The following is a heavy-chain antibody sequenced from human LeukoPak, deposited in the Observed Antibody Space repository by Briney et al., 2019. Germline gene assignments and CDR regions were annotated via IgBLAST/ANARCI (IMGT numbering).Heavy chain of an antibody. Sequence: SETLSLACAVYGGSFSGYYWGWIRQPPGKGLEWIGTIYHSGSTYYKPSLKSRVTISVDTSKNQFSLKLSSVTAADTAVYYCARGQARLSWFDPWGQGTLVTVSS. CDR1: GGSFSGYY. CDR2: IYHSGST. CDR3: ARGQARLSWFDP. D-gene: IGHD6-19*01. J-gene: IGHJ5*02. V-gene: IGHV4-34*01.